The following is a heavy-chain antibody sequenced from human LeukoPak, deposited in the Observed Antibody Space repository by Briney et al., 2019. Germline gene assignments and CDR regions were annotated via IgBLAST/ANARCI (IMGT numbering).Heavy chain of an antibody. D-gene: IGHD3-22*01. CDR2: IYPGDSDT. Sequence: PGESLKISCTGSGYSFPNYWITWERQMPGEGLEWMGIIYPGDSDTRYSPSFQGQVTISADKSISTAYLQWNSLRASDTAMYYCARHQYYYDTRGYYIDYWGQGTLVTVSS. V-gene: IGHV5-51*01. J-gene: IGHJ4*02. CDR1: GYSFPNYW. CDR3: ARHQYYYDTRGYYIDY.